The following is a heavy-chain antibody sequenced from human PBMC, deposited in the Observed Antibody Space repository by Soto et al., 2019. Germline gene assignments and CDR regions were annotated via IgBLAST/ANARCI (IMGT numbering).Heavy chain of an antibody. Sequence: QVQLVESGGGVVQPGRSLRLSCAASGFTFSSYGMHWVRQAPGKGLEWVAVIWYGGSNKYYADSVKGRFTISRDNSKNTLYLQMNSLRAEDTAVYYCARTYYYDSSGPIALDYWGQGTLVTVSS. CDR1: GFTFSSYG. J-gene: IGHJ4*02. D-gene: IGHD3-22*01. CDR3: ARTYYYDSSGPIALDY. CDR2: IWYGGSNK. V-gene: IGHV3-33*01.